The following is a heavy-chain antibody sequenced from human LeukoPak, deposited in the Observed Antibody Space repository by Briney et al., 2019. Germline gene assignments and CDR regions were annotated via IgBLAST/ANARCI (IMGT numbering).Heavy chain of an antibody. D-gene: IGHD2-15*01. CDR3: ARGGCTGGSCFNYYYYGMDV. CDR1: GGSISSGDYY. J-gene: IGHJ6*02. V-gene: IGHV4-30-4*01. CDR2: IYYSGST. Sequence: SETLSLTCTVSGGSISSGDYYWSWIRQSPGKGLEWIGYIYYSGSTYYNPSLKSRVTISVDTSKNQFSLKLSSVTAADTAAYYCARGGCTGGSCFNYYYYGMDVWGQGTTVTVSS.